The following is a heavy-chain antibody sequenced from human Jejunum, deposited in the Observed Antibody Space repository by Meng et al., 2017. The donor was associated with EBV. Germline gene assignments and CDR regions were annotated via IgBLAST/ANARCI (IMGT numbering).Heavy chain of an antibody. Sequence: QVQVVESGGGVVQPGRSLRLSCAASGFTFSGHAMQWVRQAPGKGLKWVALISNDGNNKYYADSVKGRFTISRDNSKNTLYLQMNGLRVDDTALYYCTREWGADYWGQGTLVTVSS. D-gene: IGHD3-16*01. CDR2: ISNDGNNK. CDR1: GFTFSGHA. J-gene: IGHJ4*02. CDR3: TREWGADY. V-gene: IGHV3-30-3*01.